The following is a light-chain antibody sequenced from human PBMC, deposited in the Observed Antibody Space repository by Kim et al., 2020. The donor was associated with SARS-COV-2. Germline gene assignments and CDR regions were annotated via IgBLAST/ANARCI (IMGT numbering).Light chain of an antibody. V-gene: IGKV4-1*01. CDR1: QSVLSSSNNKDY. CDR2: WAS. CDR3: QHYYSTPRP. J-gene: IGKJ1*01. Sequence: DIVMTQSPDSLAVSLGERATIDCKSSQSVLSSSNNKDYLAWYQHKPGQPPKLLIYWASTRESGVPDRFSGSGSGTDFTLTISSLQAEDVAVYYCQHYYSTPRPFGKGTKVDIK.